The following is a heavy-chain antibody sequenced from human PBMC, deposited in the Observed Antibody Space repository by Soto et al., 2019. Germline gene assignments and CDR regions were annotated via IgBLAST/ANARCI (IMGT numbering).Heavy chain of an antibody. V-gene: IGHV3-23*01. CDR1: GFTFSDYA. CDR2: ISGAGNSA. CDR3: AKNDCGYTTCQLTDH. Sequence: EVQLMESGGGLVQPGGSLRLSCAASGFTFSDYAMSWVRQAPGKGLEWVSAISGAGNSASHASSVQGRFVMPRANSKNTLFLPMSSLRAEDTAACYCAKNDCGYTTCQLTDHWGQGTLVTVSS. J-gene: IGHJ4*02. D-gene: IGHD2-21*01.